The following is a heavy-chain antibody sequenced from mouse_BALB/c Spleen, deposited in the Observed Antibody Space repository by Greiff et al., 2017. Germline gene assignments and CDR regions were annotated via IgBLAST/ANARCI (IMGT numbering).Heavy chain of an antibody. D-gene: IGHD1-1*01. Sequence: QVQLQQSGAELVRPGVSVKISCKGSGYTFTDYAMHWVKQSHAKSLEWIGVISTYYGDASYNQKFKGKATMTVDKSSSTAYMELARLTSEDSAIYYCASPYGSSYEGCAYWGQGTLVTVSA. J-gene: IGHJ3*01. CDR1: GYTFTDYA. CDR2: ISTYYGDA. V-gene: IGHV1S137*01. CDR3: ASPYGSSYEGCAY.